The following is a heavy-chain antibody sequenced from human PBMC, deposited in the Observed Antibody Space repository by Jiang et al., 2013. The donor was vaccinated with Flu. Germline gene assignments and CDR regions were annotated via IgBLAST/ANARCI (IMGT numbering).Heavy chain of an antibody. J-gene: IGHJ4*02. D-gene: IGHD2-21*02. CDR3: ARVSPCGGDCYYFDN. V-gene: IGHV1-69*06. Sequence: QLVESGTEVKRPGSSVKVSCKASRDTFSRNTITWVRQAPGQGLEWMGGIIPFYGTADSAQKFQGRVVITADKSTTTVYMELNSLRSEDTAVYYCARVSPCGGDCYYFDNWGQGTLVTVSS. CDR2: IIPFYGTA. CDR1: RDTFSRNT.